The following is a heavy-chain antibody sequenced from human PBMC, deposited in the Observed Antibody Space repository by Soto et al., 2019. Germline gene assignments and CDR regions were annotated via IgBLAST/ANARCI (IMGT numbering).Heavy chain of an antibody. V-gene: IGHV4-59*01. CDR1: GGSIGTYY. J-gene: IGHJ3*02. Sequence: QVQLQESGPGLVEPSETLSLTCTVSGGSIGTYYWTWIRQPPGKGLAWIGYIDYSGTTNYNPSLKRRVTRSVDTSNNQFSLKLSSVTAADTAVYYCARGRGSSGRHDAFDIWGRGTMVTVSS. CDR2: IDYSGTT. D-gene: IGHD6-19*01. CDR3: ARGRGSSGRHDAFDI.